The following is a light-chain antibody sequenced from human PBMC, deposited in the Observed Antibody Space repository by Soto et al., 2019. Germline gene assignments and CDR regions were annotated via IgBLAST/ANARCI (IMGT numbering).Light chain of an antibody. J-gene: IGLJ1*01. CDR3: CSYAGSSTNYV. CDR2: EVS. V-gene: IGLV2-23*02. Sequence: QSVLTQPASVSVSPGQSITISCTGTSSDVGSYNLVSWYQQHPGKAPKLMIYEVSKRPSGVSNRFSGSKSGNTASLTISGLQAEDEADYYCCSYAGSSTNYVFGTGTKVTVL. CDR1: SSDVGSYNL.